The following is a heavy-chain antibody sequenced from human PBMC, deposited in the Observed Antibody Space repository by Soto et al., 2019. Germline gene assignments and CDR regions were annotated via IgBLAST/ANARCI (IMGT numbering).Heavy chain of an antibody. CDR3: TRVKTIFLNPDYYSYDMDV. Sequence: QVQLVQSGAEVKKPGASVKVSCKASGYTFATYAIHWVRQAPGQRLEWMGWINTGNGYTEYSQNFRGRVTITRDTSASTAYMELSSLRSEDTAMYYCTRVKTIFLNPDYYSYDMDVGGQGTTVTVAS. CDR2: INTGNGYT. CDR1: GYTFATYA. V-gene: IGHV1-3*04. D-gene: IGHD3-9*01. J-gene: IGHJ6*02.